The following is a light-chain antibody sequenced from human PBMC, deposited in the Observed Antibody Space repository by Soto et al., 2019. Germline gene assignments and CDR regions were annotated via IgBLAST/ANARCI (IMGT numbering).Light chain of an antibody. V-gene: IGKV2-30*01. CDR3: MQATHWPYT. J-gene: IGKJ2*01. Sequence: DAVMTQSPLSLPVTLGQPASISCKSSQNLLYSDGNTYLNWFQQRTGQSPRRLTAKASIRDSGVPDRFSGSGSGSDFTLTISRVEAEDVAIYYCMQATHWPYTFGQGTKLEIK. CDR2: KAS. CDR1: QNLLYSDGNTY.